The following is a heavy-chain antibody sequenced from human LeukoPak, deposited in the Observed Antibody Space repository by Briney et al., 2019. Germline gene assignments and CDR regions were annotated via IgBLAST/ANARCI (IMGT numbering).Heavy chain of an antibody. CDR3: ARELIVVVPAATNWFDP. Sequence: PSETLSLTCTVSGGSISSYYWSWIRQPPGKGLEWIGRIYTSGSTNYNPSLKSRVTMSVDTSKNQFSLKLSSVTAADTAVYYCARELIVVVPAATNWFDPWGQGTLVTVSS. J-gene: IGHJ5*02. V-gene: IGHV4-4*07. D-gene: IGHD2-2*01. CDR1: GGSISSYY. CDR2: IYTSGST.